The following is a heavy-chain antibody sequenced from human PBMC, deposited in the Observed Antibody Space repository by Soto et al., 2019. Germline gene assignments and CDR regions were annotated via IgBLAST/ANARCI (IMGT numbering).Heavy chain of an antibody. CDR1: GFTFSSYS. V-gene: IGHV3-48*02. CDR3: ARRPGYCTGGSCFLDY. D-gene: IGHD2-15*01. Sequence: EVQLVESGGGMVQRGGSLRLSCAASGFTFSSYSMHWVRQAPGKGLEWVSYISTTSGTIYYADSVTGRFTISSDNAKKSLFLQMKSMRDEDTAVYFCARRPGYCTGGSCFLDYWGQGSLVTVSS. CDR2: ISTTSGTI. J-gene: IGHJ4*02.